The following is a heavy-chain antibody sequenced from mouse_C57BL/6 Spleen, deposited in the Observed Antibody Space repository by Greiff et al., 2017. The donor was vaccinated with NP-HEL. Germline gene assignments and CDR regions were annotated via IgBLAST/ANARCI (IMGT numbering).Heavy chain of an antibody. CDR1: GYTFTSYW. CDR3: ARLRRDYAMDY. J-gene: IGHJ4*01. Sequence: QVQLQQPGAELVMPGASVKLSCKASGYTFTSYWMHWVKQRPGQGLEWIGEIDPSDSYTNYNQKFKGKSTLTVDKSSSTAYMQLSSLTSEDSAVYYCARLRRDYAMDYWGQGTSVTVSS. D-gene: IGHD2-12*01. CDR2: IDPSDSYT. V-gene: IGHV1-69*01.